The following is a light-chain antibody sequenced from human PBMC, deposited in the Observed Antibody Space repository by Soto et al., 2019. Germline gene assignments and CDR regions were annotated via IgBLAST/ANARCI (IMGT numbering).Light chain of an antibody. J-gene: IGKJ1*01. CDR1: QSISLW. CDR3: QQYNSYSWT. Sequence: IQMTQSPSTLSAFVGDRVTITCRASQSISLWLAWYQQKPGKAPRLLIYDVSTLESGVPSRFSGSGSGTEISLTIKSLEPDDFATYYCQQYNSYSWTFGQGTKVDIK. CDR2: DVS. V-gene: IGKV1-5*01.